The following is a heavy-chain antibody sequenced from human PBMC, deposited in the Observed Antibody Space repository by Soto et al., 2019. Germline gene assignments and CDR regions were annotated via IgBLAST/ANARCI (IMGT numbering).Heavy chain of an antibody. CDR1: GYTFTSYD. J-gene: IGHJ6*04. CDR3: LFGPSSGWYLGGYYYYYGMEV. CDR2: MNPNSGNT. V-gene: IGHV1-8*01. Sequence: ASVKFSCKASGYTFTSYDINWVRQATGQGLEWMGWMNPNSGNTGYAQKFQGRVTMTRNTSISTAYMELSSLRSEDTAVYYCLFGPSSGWYLGGYYYYYGMEVWGKGTTVTVSS. D-gene: IGHD6-19*01.